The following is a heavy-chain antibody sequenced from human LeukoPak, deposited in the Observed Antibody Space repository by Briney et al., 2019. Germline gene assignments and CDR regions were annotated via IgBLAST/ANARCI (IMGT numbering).Heavy chain of an antibody. V-gene: IGHV3-21*01. CDR1: GFTFSTYT. CDR2: ISSSSNYI. J-gene: IGHJ3*02. Sequence: RGSLRLSCAVSGFTFSTYTMNWVRQAPGKGLEWVSSISSSSNYIYYADSVRGRFTISRDNAKNSLSLQMNSLRAEDTAVYYCARKMGTLGHAFDIWGQGTMVTVSS. CDR3: ARKMGTLGHAFDI. D-gene: IGHD7-27*01.